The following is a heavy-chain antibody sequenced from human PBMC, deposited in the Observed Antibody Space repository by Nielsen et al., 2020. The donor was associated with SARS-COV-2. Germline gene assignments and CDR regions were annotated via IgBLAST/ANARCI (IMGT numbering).Heavy chain of an antibody. D-gene: IGHD3-10*01. CDR2: VNPNSGAT. V-gene: IGHV1-2*06. Sequence: ASVKVSCKASGYTFTGHYMNWMRQAPGQGPEWLVRVNPNSGATNYAQKFQGRVTLTRDASINTTYMELTRLTSGDTAVYYCARVRSSSGIWFDPWGQGTLVVVSS. CDR1: GYTFTGHY. J-gene: IGHJ5*02. CDR3: ARVRSSSGIWFDP.